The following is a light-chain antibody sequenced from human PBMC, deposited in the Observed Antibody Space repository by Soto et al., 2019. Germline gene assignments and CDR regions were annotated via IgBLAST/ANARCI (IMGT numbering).Light chain of an antibody. V-gene: IGLV2-14*03. CDR2: GVS. J-gene: IGLJ1*01. CDR3: NSFTTIGTTYV. Sequence: QSVLTQPASVSGSPGQSITISCTGTSSDVGAYNHVSWYQQHPGKAPKLMIFGVSNRPSGVSNRFSGSKSGDTASLTISGLQAGDEADYYCNSFTTIGTTYVFGTGTKLTVL. CDR1: SSDVGAYNH.